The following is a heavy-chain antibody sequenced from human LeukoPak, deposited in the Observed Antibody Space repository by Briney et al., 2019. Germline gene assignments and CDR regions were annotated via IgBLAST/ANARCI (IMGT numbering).Heavy chain of an antibody. J-gene: IGHJ6*03. Sequence: VASVKVSCKASGYTFTSYDINWVRQATGQGLEWMGWMNPNSGNTGYAQKFQGRVTMTKNTSITTAYMELSSLRSEDTAVYYCARALSWTTDSYYYMDVWGKGTTVTVCS. CDR1: GYTFTSYD. CDR3: ARALSWTTDSYYYMDV. D-gene: IGHD3/OR15-3a*01. CDR2: MNPNSGNT. V-gene: IGHV1-8*01.